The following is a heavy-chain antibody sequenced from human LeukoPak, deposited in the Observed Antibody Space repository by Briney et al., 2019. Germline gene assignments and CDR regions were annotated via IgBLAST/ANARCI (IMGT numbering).Heavy chain of an antibody. CDR2: ISSSSSYI. J-gene: IGHJ4*02. CDR1: GFTFSSYS. V-gene: IGHV3-21*01. D-gene: IGHD3-10*01. Sequence: GGSLRLSCAASGFTFSSYSMNWVRQAPGKGLEWVSSISSSSSYIYYADSVKGRFTISRDNAKNSLYLQMNSLRAEDTAVYYCARAVRGVIIVPPDYWGQGTLVTVSS. CDR3: ARAVRGVIIVPPDY.